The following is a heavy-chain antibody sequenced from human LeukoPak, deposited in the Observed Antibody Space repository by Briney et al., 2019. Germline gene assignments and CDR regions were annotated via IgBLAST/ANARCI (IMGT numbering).Heavy chain of an antibody. V-gene: IGHV4-34*01. CDR3: ARPAAAYYYYGMDV. D-gene: IGHD6-13*01. CDR2: INHSGST. CDR1: GFTFSSYA. J-gene: IGHJ6*02. Sequence: GSLRLSCAASGFTFSSYAVSWVRQPPGKGLEWIGEINHSGSTNYNPSLKSRVTISVDTSKNQFSLKLSSVTAADTAVYYCARPAAAYYYYGMDVWGQGTTVTVSS.